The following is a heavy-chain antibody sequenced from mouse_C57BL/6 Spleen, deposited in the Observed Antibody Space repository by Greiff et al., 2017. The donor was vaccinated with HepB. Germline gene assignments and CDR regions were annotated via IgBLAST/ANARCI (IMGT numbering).Heavy chain of an antibody. CDR1: GYTFTSYW. Sequence: QVQLQQPGAELVMPGASVKLSCKASGYTFTSYWMHWVKQRPGQGLEWIGEIDPSDSYTNYNHKFKGKSTLTVDKSSSTAYMQLSSLTSEDSAVYYCARRGSGGYFDYWGQGTTLTVSS. CDR3: ARRGSGGYFDY. V-gene: IGHV1-69*01. CDR2: IDPSDSYT. J-gene: IGHJ2*01.